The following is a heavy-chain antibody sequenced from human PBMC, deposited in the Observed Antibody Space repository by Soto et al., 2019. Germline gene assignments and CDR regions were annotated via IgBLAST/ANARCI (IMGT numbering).Heavy chain of an antibody. Sequence: QVQLVQSGAEVKKPGSSVKVSCKASGGTFSSYAISWVRQAPGQGLEWMGGIIPIFGTANYAQKFQGRVTITADESTSTAYMELSSLRSEDTAVYYCARDRIAASGSYYYYYGMDVWGPGTTVTVSS. CDR3: ARDRIAASGSYYYYYGMDV. J-gene: IGHJ6*02. CDR2: IIPIFGTA. CDR1: GGTFSSYA. D-gene: IGHD6-13*01. V-gene: IGHV1-69*01.